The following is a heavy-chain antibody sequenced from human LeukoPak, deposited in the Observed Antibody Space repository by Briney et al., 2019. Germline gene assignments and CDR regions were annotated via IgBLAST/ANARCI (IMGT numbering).Heavy chain of an antibody. CDR3: ARGGPMTTVVEYYFDY. CDR2: IYSGGST. V-gene: IGHV3-53*01. J-gene: IGHJ4*02. D-gene: IGHD4-23*01. Sequence: GGSLRLSCAASGFTVSSNYMSWVRQAPGKGLEWVSVIYSGGSTYYADSVKGRFTISRDNSKNTLCLQMNSLRAEDTAVYYCARGGPMTTVVEYYFDYWGQGTLVTVSS. CDR1: GFTVSSNY.